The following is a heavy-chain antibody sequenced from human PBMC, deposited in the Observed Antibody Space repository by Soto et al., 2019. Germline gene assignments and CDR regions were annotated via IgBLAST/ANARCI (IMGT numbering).Heavy chain of an antibody. Sequence: QLQLQESGPGLVKPSETLSLTCTVSGGSISSSSYYWGWIRQPPGKGLEWIGSIYYSGSTYYNPSLKSRVTISVDASKNQFSLKLSSVPAADTAVYYCASTVLRFWEWFNWGMDVWGQGTTVTGSS. V-gene: IGHV4-39*01. CDR3: ASTVLRFWEWFNWGMDV. J-gene: IGHJ6*02. CDR1: GGSISSSSYY. D-gene: IGHD3-3*01. CDR2: IYYSGST.